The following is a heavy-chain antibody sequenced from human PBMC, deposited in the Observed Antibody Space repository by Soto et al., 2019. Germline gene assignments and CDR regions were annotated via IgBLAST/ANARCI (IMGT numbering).Heavy chain of an antibody. D-gene: IGHD3-16*01. CDR2: INHSGST. Sequence: SETLSLTCAVYGGSFSGYYWSWIRQPPGKGLQWIGEINHSGSTDYNPSLKSRVAISVDASKTHFSLRLNSVTAADAAVYYCATYDSPYYYMDVWGKGTTVTVSS. CDR3: ATYDSPYYYMDV. V-gene: IGHV4-34*01. J-gene: IGHJ6*03. CDR1: GGSFSGYY.